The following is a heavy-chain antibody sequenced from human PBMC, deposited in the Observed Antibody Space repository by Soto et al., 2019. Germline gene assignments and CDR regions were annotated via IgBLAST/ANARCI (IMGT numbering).Heavy chain of an antibody. D-gene: IGHD3-16*01. CDR2: IKSDGTST. Sequence: EVQLLESGGDLVQPGGSLRLSCVASGFSFDNYGMSWVRQAPGKGLEWVSAIKSDGTSTYYAASVEDRFTISRDNSKNTLYRQLNSLRAEDTAVYYCAQLGLMTFSHKHYFNHWGRGTLVTVSS. CDR3: AQLGLMTFSHKHYFNH. J-gene: IGHJ4*02. V-gene: IGHV3-23*01. CDR1: GFSFDNYG.